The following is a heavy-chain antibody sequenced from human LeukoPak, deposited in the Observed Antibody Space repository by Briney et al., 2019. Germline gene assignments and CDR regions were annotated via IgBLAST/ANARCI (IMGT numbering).Heavy chain of an antibody. D-gene: IGHD3-10*01. J-gene: IGHJ2*01. CDR1: GYSISMGYY. CDR2: IYHSGNT. CDR3: ARRYGSGSDYLGWHFDL. Sequence: SETLSLTCTVSGYSISMGYYWGWIRQSPGKGLEWIGSIYHSGNTYYNPSLKSRVTISVDMSKNQFSLKLSSVTAADTAVYYCARRYGSGSDYLGWHFDLWGRGTLVTVSS. V-gene: IGHV4-38-2*02.